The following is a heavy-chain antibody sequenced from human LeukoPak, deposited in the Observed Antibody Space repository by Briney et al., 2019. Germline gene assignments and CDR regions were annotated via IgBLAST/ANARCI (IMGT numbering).Heavy chain of an antibody. D-gene: IGHD5-18*01. CDR3: AKGGNTAMVTTYFDY. V-gene: IGHV3-30*18. CDR2: ISYDGSNK. J-gene: IGHJ4*02. Sequence: GGSLRLSCAASGFTFSSYGMHWVRQAPGKGLEWVAVISYDGSNKYYADSVKGRFTISRDNSKNTLYVQMNSLRAEDTAVYYCAKGGNTAMVTTYFDYWGQGTLVTVSS. CDR1: GFTFSSYG.